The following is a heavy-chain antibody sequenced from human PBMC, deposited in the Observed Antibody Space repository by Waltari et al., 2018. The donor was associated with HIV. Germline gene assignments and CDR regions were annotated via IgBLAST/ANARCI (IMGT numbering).Heavy chain of an antibody. V-gene: IGHV3-23*01. CDR1: GFTFSRYA. J-gene: IGHJ6*02. D-gene: IGHD3-16*01. Sequence: EVQLLESGGGLVQPGGSLRPPCAASGFTFSRYAMSWVLLAPGKGLEWVSAISGSGGSTYYADSVKGRFTISRDNSKNTLYLQMNSLRAEDTAVYYCALGFGTNYYYYGMDVWGQGTTVTVSS. CDR3: ALGFGTNYYYYGMDV. CDR2: ISGSGGST.